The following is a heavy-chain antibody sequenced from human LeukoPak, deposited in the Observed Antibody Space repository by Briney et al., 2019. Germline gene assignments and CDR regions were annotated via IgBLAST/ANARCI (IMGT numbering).Heavy chain of an antibody. J-gene: IGHJ6*03. CDR1: GGSISSYY. CDR3: ARLGPGTAMASYSYYMGV. Sequence: SETLSLTCTVSGGSISSYYWTWIRQSPGKGLDWIGYIYTSGSTNYNPSLKSRVTISVDTSKNQFSLKLSSVTAADTAVYYCARLGPGTAMASYSYYMGVWGKGTTVSVSS. CDR2: IYTSGST. D-gene: IGHD5-18*01. V-gene: IGHV4-4*09.